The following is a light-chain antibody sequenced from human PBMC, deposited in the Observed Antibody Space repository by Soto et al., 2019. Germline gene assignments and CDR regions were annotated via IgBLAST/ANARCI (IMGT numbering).Light chain of an antibody. J-gene: IGLJ1*01. CDR1: SSDVGSYNL. Sequence: QSVLTQPASVSVSPGQSITISCTGTSSDVGSYNLVSWYQQHPGKAPKLMIYEGSKRPSGVSNRFSGSKSGNTASLTISGLQAEDEADYYCCSYAGSSTVFGTGTKVTV. CDR2: EGS. CDR3: CSYAGSSTV. V-gene: IGLV2-23*01.